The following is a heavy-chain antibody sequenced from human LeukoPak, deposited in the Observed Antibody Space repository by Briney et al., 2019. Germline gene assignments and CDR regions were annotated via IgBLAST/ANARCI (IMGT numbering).Heavy chain of an antibody. CDR3: ARATDDVGGSSGYFRASWFDP. V-gene: IGHV4-39*07. D-gene: IGHD3-22*01. CDR1: GGSISSSSYY. CDR2: IYYSGST. Sequence: PSETLSFTCTVSGGSISSSSYYWGWIRQPPGKGLEWIGSIYYSGSTYYNPSLKSRVTISVDTSKNQFSLKLSSVTAADTAVYYCARATDDVGGSSGYFRASWFDPWGQGTLVTVSS. J-gene: IGHJ5*02.